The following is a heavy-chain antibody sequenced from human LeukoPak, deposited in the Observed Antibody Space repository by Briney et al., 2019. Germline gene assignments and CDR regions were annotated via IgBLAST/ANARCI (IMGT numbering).Heavy chain of an antibody. V-gene: IGHV3-43D*03. CDR1: GFTFDDYA. CDR2: ISWDGGST. D-gene: IGHD6-13*01. J-gene: IGHJ4*02. Sequence: GGSLRLSCGASGFTFDDYAMHWVRQAPGKGLEWVSLISWDGGSTYYADSVKGRFTISRDNSKNSLYLQMNSLRAEDTALYYCAKDASYSSSWYYFDYWGQGTLVTVSS. CDR3: AKDASYSSSWYYFDY.